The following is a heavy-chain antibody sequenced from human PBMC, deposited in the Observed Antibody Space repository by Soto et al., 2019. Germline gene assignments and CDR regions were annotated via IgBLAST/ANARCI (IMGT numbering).Heavy chain of an antibody. CDR3: AGSSWLIFDY. D-gene: IGHD6-13*01. Sequence: GGSLRLSCAASGFTFSSYAMSWVRQAPGKGLEWVSAISGSGGSTHYADSVKGRFTISRDNSKNTLYLQMNSLRAEDTAVYYCAGSSWLIFDYWGQGTLVTVSS. CDR1: GFTFSSYA. CDR2: ISGSGGST. V-gene: IGHV3-23*01. J-gene: IGHJ4*02.